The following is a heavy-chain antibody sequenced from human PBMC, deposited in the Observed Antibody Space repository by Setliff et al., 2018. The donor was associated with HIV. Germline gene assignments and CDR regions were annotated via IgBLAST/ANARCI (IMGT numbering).Heavy chain of an antibody. V-gene: IGHV3-73*01. CDR1: GFTFDDYA. J-gene: IGHJ3*02. D-gene: IGHD6-13*01. CDR3: TRPHSSSWYERGGQEGFDI. Sequence: HPGGSLRLSCAASGFTFDDYAMHWVRQAPGKGLEWVSGIRSKANNYATAYAASLKGRFTISRDDSKNTAYLQMNSLKTEDTAVYYCTRPHSSSWYERGGQEGFDIWGQGTMVTVSS. CDR2: IRSKANNYAT.